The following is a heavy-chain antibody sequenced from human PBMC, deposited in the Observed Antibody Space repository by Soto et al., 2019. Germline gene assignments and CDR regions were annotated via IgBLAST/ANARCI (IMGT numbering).Heavy chain of an antibody. J-gene: IGHJ3*02. D-gene: IGHD3-22*01. CDR2: ISAYNGNT. CDR3: ARGVYYYDSSGYPPAFDI. Sequence: VASVKVSCKASGYTFTSYGISWVRQAPGQGLEWMGWISAYNGNTNYAQKLQGRVTMTTDTSTSTAYMELRSLRSDDTAVYYCARGVYYYDSSGYPPAFDIWGQGTMVTVSS. CDR1: GYTFTSYG. V-gene: IGHV1-18*01.